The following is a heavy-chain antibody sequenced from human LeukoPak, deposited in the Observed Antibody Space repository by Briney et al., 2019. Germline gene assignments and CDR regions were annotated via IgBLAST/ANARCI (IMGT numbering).Heavy chain of an antibody. CDR2: IYHSGET. CDR1: GGSISSSTSYY. CDR3: ARHRAAQLSKFDF. D-gene: IGHD1-1*01. V-gene: IGHV4-39*01. Sequence: PSETLSLTCNVSGGSISSSTSYYWGWIRQPPGEGLDCIGSIYHSGETSYNPSLTGRLTIAVDTSKNQFSLRLRSVTAADTAVYYCARHRAAQLSKFDFWGEGALVTVSS. J-gene: IGHJ4*02.